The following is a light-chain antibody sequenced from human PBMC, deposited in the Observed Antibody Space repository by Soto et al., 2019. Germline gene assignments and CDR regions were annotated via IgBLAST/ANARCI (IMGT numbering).Light chain of an antibody. CDR2: DAS. V-gene: IGKV3-11*01. J-gene: IGKJ1*01. Sequence: EIVLTQSPATLSLSPGERATVSCRASQSVSSHLAWYQQKRGQAPRLLIYDASNRATGVPDRFSGSGSGTDFTLTISRLETEDFAVYYCHQYGGSPGTLGQGTKVDIK. CDR1: QSVSSH. CDR3: HQYGGSPGT.